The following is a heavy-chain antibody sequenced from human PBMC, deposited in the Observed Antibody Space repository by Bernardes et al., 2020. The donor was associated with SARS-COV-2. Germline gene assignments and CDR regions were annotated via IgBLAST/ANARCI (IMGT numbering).Heavy chain of an antibody. Sequence: GGSLRLSCAASGFTFNTYAMHWVRQAPGKGLEWVAFISFDGSNKYYADSVKGRFTISRDNSRNTLYLQMNSLRVEDTAVYFCTDGGGYWGQGALVAVSP. D-gene: IGHD3-16*01. CDR1: GFTFNTYA. V-gene: IGHV3-30-3*01. J-gene: IGHJ4*02. CDR3: TDGGGY. CDR2: ISFDGSNK.